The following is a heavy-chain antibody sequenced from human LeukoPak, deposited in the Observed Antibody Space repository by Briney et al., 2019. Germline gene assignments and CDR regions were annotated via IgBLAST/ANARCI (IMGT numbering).Heavy chain of an antibody. Sequence: SETLSLTCTVSGYSISSGYYWGWIRQPPGKGLEWIGSIYHSGSTYYNPSLKSRVTISVDTSKNQFSLKLSSVTAADTAVYYCARGYSYARNWFDPWGQGTLVTVSS. V-gene: IGHV4-38-2*02. CDR3: ARGYSYARNWFDP. D-gene: IGHD5-18*01. CDR2: IYHSGST. J-gene: IGHJ5*02. CDR1: GYSISSGYY.